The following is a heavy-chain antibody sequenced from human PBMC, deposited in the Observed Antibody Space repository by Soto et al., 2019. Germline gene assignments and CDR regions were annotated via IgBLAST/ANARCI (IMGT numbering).Heavy chain of an antibody. V-gene: IGHV3-73*01. D-gene: IGHD4-17*01. CDR3: TRPPYGDYVPYYYYMDV. CDR1: GFTFSGSA. Sequence: GGSLRLSCAASGFTFSGSAMHWVRQASGKGLEWVGRIRSKANSYATAYAASVKGRFTISRDDSKNTAYLQMNSLKTEDTAVYYCTRPPYGDYVPYYYYMDVWGKGTTVTVSS. CDR2: IRSKANSYAT. J-gene: IGHJ6*03.